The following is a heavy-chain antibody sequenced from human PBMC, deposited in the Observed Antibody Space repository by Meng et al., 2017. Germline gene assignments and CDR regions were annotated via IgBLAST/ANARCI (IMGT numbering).Heavy chain of an antibody. J-gene: IGHJ4*02. CDR2: IYTSGST. Sequence: SCTVSGGSISSGSYYWSWSRQPAGKGLEWIGRIYTSGSTNYNPSLKSRVTISVDTSKNQFSLKLSSVTAADTAVYYCARDNGQWLVLDYWGQGTLVTVSS. CDR3: ARDNGQWLVLDY. D-gene: IGHD6-19*01. V-gene: IGHV4-61*02. CDR1: GGSISSGSYY.